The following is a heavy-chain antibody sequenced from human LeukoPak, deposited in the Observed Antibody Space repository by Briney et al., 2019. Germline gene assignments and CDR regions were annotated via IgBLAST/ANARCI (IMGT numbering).Heavy chain of an antibody. CDR3: ARELLVPAAIGGGFDY. V-gene: IGHV3-30*04. CDR1: GFSFRSYT. J-gene: IGHJ4*02. Sequence: GGSLRLSCAASGFSFRSYTMHWVRQAPGKGLECVAVMSYDGSNEYYADSVKGRFTISRDNSKNTLYLQMNSLRAEDTAVYYCARELLVPAAIGGGFDYWGQGTLVTVSS. CDR2: MSYDGSNE. D-gene: IGHD2-2*02.